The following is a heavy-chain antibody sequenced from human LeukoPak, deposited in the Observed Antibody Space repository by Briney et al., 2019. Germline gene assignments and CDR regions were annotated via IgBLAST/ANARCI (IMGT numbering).Heavy chain of an antibody. V-gene: IGHV3-11*01. CDR1: GFTFSDYY. CDR2: ISSSGSTI. D-gene: IGHD6-19*01. Sequence: GGSLRLTCAASGFTFSDYYMSWIRQAPGKGLEWVSYISSSGSTIYYADSVKGRFTISRDNAKNSLYLQMNSLRAEDTAVYYCARVPRRQWLMDYWGQGTLVTVSS. J-gene: IGHJ4*02. CDR3: ARVPRRQWLMDY.